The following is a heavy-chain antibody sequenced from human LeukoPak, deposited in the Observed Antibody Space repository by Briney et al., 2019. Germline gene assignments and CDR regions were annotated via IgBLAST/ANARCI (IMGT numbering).Heavy chain of an antibody. CDR1: GGSISSNSNY. CDR3: ARLRTTSHDAFDI. D-gene: IGHD2-2*01. V-gene: IGHV4-39*01. Sequence: SETLSLTCTVSGGSISSNSNYWGWIRQPPGKGLEWIGSVYYSGSTYYNLSLKSRVTISVDTSKNQFSLNLSSVTAADTAVYYCARLRTTSHDAFDIWGQGTMVTVSS. CDR2: VYYSGST. J-gene: IGHJ3*02.